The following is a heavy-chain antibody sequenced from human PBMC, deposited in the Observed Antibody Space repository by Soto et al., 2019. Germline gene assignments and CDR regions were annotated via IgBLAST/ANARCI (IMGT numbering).Heavy chain of an antibody. CDR3: ARHRPYSSPFYFDS. Sequence: QVQLQESGPGLVKPSETLSLTCTVSGGSISNYYWSWIRQPPAKGLEWIGYIYYSGSTNYNPSLKSRATXXVXSXXNQFSLRLSSVTAADTAVYYCARHRPYSSPFYFDSWGQGTLVTVSS. CDR1: GGSISNYY. CDR2: IYYSGST. D-gene: IGHD2-15*01. J-gene: IGHJ4*02. V-gene: IGHV4-59*08.